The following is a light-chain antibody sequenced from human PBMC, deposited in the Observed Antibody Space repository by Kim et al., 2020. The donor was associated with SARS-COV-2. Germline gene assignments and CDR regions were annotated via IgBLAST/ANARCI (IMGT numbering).Light chain of an antibody. V-gene: IGKV3-15*01. Sequence: EIVMTQSPATVSVSPGDGATLSCRANQSLSANLAWYQQKPGQAPRLLISGASSRAAGIPARFTGSGSGTEFTLTISSLQSEDFALYYCQQYNDWPLTFGGGTKVETK. J-gene: IGKJ4*01. CDR1: QSLSAN. CDR3: QQYNDWPLT. CDR2: GAS.